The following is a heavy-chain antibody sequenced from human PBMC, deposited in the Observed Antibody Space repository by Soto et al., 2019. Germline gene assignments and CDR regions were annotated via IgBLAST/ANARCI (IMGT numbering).Heavy chain of an antibody. CDR3: AKAPDLYSSSWYRGFDY. CDR1: GFTFSSYA. CDR2: ISGSGGST. J-gene: IGHJ4*02. V-gene: IGHV3-23*01. Sequence: GGSLRLSCAASGFTFSSYAMSWVRQAPGKGLEWVSAISGSGGSTYYADSVKGRFTISRDNSKNTLYLQMNSLRAEDTAVYYCAKAPDLYSSSWYRGFDYWGQGTLVTVSS. D-gene: IGHD6-13*01.